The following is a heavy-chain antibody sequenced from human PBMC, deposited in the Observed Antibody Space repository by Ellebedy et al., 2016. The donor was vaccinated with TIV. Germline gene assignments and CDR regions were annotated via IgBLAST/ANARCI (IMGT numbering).Heavy chain of an antibody. J-gene: IGHJ3*02. CDR2: ISGYNGNTNGNR. CDR1: GYTFTSYG. V-gene: IGHV1-18*01. D-gene: IGHD1-26*01. Sequence: ASVKVSXKASGYTFTSYGISWVRQAPGQGLEWMGWISGYNGNTNGNRKYGQKVQGRVTMTTDTSTSTAYMELRSLRSDDTAVYYCARVSRWEAFDIWGQGTMVTVSS. CDR3: ARVSRWEAFDI.